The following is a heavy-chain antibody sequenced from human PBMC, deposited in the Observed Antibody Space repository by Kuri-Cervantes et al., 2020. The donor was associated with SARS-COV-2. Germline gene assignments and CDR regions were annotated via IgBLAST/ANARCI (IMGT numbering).Heavy chain of an antibody. Sequence: SETLSLTCAVYGGSFSGYYWSWIRQPPGKGLEWIGSIYYSGSTYYNPSLKSRVTISVDTSKNQFSLKLSSVTAADTAVYYCARANYYMDVWGKGTTVTVSS. J-gene: IGHJ6*03. CDR2: IYYSGST. CDR1: GGSFSGYY. CDR3: ARANYYMDV. V-gene: IGHV4-34*01.